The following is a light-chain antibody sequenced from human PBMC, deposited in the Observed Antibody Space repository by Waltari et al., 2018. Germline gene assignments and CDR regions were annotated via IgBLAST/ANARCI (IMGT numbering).Light chain of an antibody. CDR1: SNDVGVDKS. CDR3: SSQSSNDVVL. Sequence: QSALTQPATVSGSPGQSVTSLCAGTSNDVGVDKSVSWYQEHPGQAPRVIIYDVSDRPSGVSDRFSGSKSGNTASLTISGLQAEDEADYYCSSQSSNDVVLFGGGTKLTVL. J-gene: IGLJ2*01. CDR2: DVS. V-gene: IGLV2-14*01.